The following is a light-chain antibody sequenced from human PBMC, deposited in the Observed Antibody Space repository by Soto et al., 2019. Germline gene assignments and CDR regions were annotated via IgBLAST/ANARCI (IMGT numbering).Light chain of an antibody. CDR1: QSVSSN. CDR3: QQYNNWPGT. Sequence: EIVMTQSPATLSVSPGERATLSCRASQSVSSNLAWYQQKPGQAPRLLIYGASTRATGVPARFSGSVSWTEFTLTISSLQSEDFAVYYCQQYNNWPGTFGQGTKVDIK. J-gene: IGKJ1*01. CDR2: GAS. V-gene: IGKV3-15*01.